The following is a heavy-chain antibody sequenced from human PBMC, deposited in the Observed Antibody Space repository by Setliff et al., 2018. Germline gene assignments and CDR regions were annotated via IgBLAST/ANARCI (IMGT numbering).Heavy chain of an antibody. CDR1: GGSFSTYY. V-gene: IGHV4-34*01. CDR2: INHSGST. Sequence: SLTCAVYGGSFSTYYWIWIRQPPGKGLEWIGEINHSGSTNYNPSLKSRVTISVDTSKNQFSLKLSSVTAADTAVYHCARSYSGYDTWGQGTLVTVSS. CDR3: ARSYSGYDT. D-gene: IGHD5-12*01. J-gene: IGHJ5*02.